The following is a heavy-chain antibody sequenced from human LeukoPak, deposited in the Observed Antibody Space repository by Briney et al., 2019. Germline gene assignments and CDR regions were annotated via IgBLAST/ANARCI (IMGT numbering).Heavy chain of an antibody. V-gene: IGHV3-23*01. CDR1: GFTFSSYA. CDR3: ASLRPHYYDSSGWSGMDV. Sequence: GGSLRLPCAASGFTFSSYAMSWVRQAPGKGLEWVSGISGSGGNTYYADSVKGRFTISRDNSKNTLYLQMNSLRAEDTAVYYCASLRPHYYDSSGWSGMDVWGQGTTVTVSS. D-gene: IGHD3-22*01. J-gene: IGHJ6*02. CDR2: ISGSGGNT.